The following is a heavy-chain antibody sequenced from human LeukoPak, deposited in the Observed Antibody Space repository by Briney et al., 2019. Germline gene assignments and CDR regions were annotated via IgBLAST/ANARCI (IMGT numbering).Heavy chain of an antibody. J-gene: IGHJ4*02. CDR1: AGSISSSSYY. V-gene: IGHV4-39*01. Sequence: PSETLSLTCTVSAGSISSSSYYWGWVRQPPGKGLEWIGSVYYSGSTYYNPSLQSRLTISVDPSQNQLSLNLSPVTAADTAVYYCARLTPVLRFLEWLFLPLDYWGQGTLVTVSS. CDR2: VYYSGST. D-gene: IGHD3-3*01. CDR3: ARLTPVLRFLEWLFLPLDY.